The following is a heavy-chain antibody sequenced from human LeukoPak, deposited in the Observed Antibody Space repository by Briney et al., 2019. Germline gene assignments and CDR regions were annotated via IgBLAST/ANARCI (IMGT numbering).Heavy chain of an antibody. J-gene: IGHJ4*02. Sequence: GGSLRLSCAASGFTFSSYSMNWVRQAPGKGLEWVSYISSSSSTIYYADSVKGRFTISRDNAKNSLYLQMSSLRAEDTAVYYCAKDRALYGSGSYYAYDYWGQGTLVTVSS. V-gene: IGHV3-48*04. CDR3: AKDRALYGSGSYYAYDY. CDR1: GFTFSSYS. CDR2: ISSSSSTI. D-gene: IGHD3-10*01.